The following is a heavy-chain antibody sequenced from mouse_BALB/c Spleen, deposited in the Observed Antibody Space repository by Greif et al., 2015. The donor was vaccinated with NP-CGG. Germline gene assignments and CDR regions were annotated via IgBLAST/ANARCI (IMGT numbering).Heavy chain of an antibody. Sequence: VQLQQSGAELVRPGASVKLSCKASGYSFTSYWMNWVKQRPGQGLEWIGVIHPSDSETRLNQKFKDKATLTVDKSSSTAYMQLSSPTSEDSAVYYCARCYGNYDYAMDYWGQGTSVTVSS. CDR3: ARCYGNYDYAMDY. D-gene: IGHD2-1*01. CDR1: GYSFTSYW. V-gene: IGHV1-69*02. CDR2: IHPSDSET. J-gene: IGHJ4*01.